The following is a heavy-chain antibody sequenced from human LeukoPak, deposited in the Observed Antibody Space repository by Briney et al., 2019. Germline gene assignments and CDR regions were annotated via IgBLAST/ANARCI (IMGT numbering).Heavy chain of an antibody. Sequence: GGSLRLSCAASGFTFSSYSMNWVRQAPGKGLEWVSYISSSSSTIYYADSVKGRFTISRDNDKNSMYLQMNSLRAEDTAVYYCAHGAMYQLDYWGQGTLVTVSS. J-gene: IGHJ4*02. D-gene: IGHD2-2*01. CDR3: AHGAMYQLDY. CDR1: GFTFSSYS. CDR2: ISSSSSTI. V-gene: IGHV3-48*04.